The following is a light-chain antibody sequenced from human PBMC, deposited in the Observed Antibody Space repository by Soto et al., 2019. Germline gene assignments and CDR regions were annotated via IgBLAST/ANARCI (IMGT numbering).Light chain of an antibody. J-gene: IGKJ5*01. CDR1: QGISSS. Sequence: DIQLTQSPSFLSASVGYRFTITCRASQGISSSLAWYQQKPGEAPKLLXYAASTLQSGVPSKFSGSGFGTDFTLTISSLQTEDFATYYCQQNYSPPPITFGQGTRLEIK. CDR3: QQNYSPPPIT. V-gene: IGKV1-9*01. CDR2: AAS.